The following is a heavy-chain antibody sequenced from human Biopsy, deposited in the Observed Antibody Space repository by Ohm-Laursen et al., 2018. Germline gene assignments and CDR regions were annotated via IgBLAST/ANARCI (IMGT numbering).Heavy chain of an antibody. D-gene: IGHD3-22*01. J-gene: IGHJ2*01. Sequence: SETLSLTWTVSGDSISSYYWSWIRQPPGKGLEWIGYVYYTGSTDYNPSLQSRVTISVDTSKNHFSLRLRSVTPADTATYYCARDRGYYSDRTVPGYFDLWGRGTLVTVSS. CDR3: ARDRGYYSDRTVPGYFDL. CDR1: GDSISSYY. CDR2: VYYTGST. V-gene: IGHV4-59*01.